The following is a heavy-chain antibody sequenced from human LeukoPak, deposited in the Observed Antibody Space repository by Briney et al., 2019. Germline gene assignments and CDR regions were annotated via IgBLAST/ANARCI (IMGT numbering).Heavy chain of an antibody. D-gene: IGHD2-15*01. CDR1: GFTFISYG. Sequence: GGSLRLSCAASGFTFISYGMNWVRQAPGKGLEWVSSISSGGSYIYHADSVKGRFTISRDNAKNSLYLQMNSLRAEDTAVYYCAREGGLSFWGQGTLVTVSS. CDR2: ISSGGSYI. J-gene: IGHJ4*02. CDR3: AREGGLSF. V-gene: IGHV3-21*01.